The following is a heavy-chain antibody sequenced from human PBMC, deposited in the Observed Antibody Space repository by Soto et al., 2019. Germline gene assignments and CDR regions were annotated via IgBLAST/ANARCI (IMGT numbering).Heavy chain of an antibody. V-gene: IGHV3-21*01. Sequence: GGSLRLSCAASGFTFSSYSMNWVRQAPGKGLEWVSSISSSSSYIYYADSVKGRFTISRDNAKNSLYLQMNSLRAEDTAVYYCARARGYYDFWSGHTYGMDVWGQGTTVTSSS. J-gene: IGHJ6*02. CDR2: ISSSSSYI. D-gene: IGHD3-3*01. CDR3: ARARGYYDFWSGHTYGMDV. CDR1: GFTFSSYS.